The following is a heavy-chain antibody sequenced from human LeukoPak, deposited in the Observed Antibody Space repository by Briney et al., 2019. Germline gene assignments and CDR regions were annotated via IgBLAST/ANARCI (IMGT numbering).Heavy chain of an antibody. Sequence: PSETLSLTCAVSGYLISSGYYWGWIRRPPGKGLEWIGSIYHSGSSYYNPSLRSRVTLSVDASKNNFSLKMTSVTAADTAVYYCARVHFNFGSGPLIDYFDFWGQGTMVVVSS. D-gene: IGHD6-19*01. CDR1: GYLISSGYY. V-gene: IGHV4-38-2*01. CDR3: ARVHFNFGSGPLIDYFDF. J-gene: IGHJ3*01. CDR2: IYHSGSS.